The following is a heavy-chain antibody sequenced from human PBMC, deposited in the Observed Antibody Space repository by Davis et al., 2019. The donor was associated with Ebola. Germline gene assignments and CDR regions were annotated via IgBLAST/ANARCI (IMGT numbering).Heavy chain of an antibody. J-gene: IGHJ4*02. CDR3: ARAYGSGSYGNS. Sequence: MLSETLSLTCAVYGGSFSGYYWSWIRQPPGKGLEWIGEINHSGSTNYNPSLKSRVTISVDKSKNQFSLKLSSVTAADTAVYYCARAYGSGSYGNSWGQGTLVTVSS. D-gene: IGHD3-10*01. CDR1: GGSFSGYY. V-gene: IGHV4-34*01. CDR2: INHSGST.